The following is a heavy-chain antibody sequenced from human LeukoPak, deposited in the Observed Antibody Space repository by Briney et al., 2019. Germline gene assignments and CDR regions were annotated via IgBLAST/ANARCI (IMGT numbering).Heavy chain of an antibody. Sequence: ASVKVSCKASGYTFTTYGLSWVRQAPGQGIEWMGWISAYNGKTGYAQKFQGRVTMTTDTSASTAYMELRSLSSADTAMYYCAREGKFYDILTGYSTAANWFDPWGQGTLVTVSS. CDR2: ISAYNGKT. J-gene: IGHJ5*02. D-gene: IGHD3-9*01. CDR3: AREGKFYDILTGYSTAANWFDP. V-gene: IGHV1-18*01. CDR1: GYTFTTYG.